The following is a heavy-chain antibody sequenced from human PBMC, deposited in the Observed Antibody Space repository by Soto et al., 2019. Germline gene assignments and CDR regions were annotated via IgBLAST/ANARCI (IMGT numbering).Heavy chain of an antibody. V-gene: IGHV1-46*01. CDR2: IYPGGVNI. J-gene: IGHJ5*02. CDR1: GYSFTSHY. Sequence: ASVKVSCKAIGYSFTSHYMHWVRQAPGQGLEWMGTIYPGGVNIGYAQKFKGRVTMTKDTSTSTVYMELNSLTSEDTAVYYCAREGGSLNWFDPWGQGTLVTVSS. CDR3: AREGGSLNWFDP. D-gene: IGHD1-26*01.